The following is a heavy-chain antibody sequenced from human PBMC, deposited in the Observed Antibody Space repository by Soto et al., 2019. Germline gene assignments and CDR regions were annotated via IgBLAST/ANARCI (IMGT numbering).Heavy chain of an antibody. D-gene: IGHD2-21*01. CDR2: IYYSGST. CDR1: GGSISSSSYY. CDR3: ARHVAVGPTIPNWFDP. Sequence: SETLSLTCTVSGGSISSSSYYWGWIRQPPGKGLEWIGSIYYSGSTYYNPSLKSRVTISVDTSKNQFSLKLSSVTAADTALYYCARHVAVGPTIPNWFDPWGQGTLVTVSS. J-gene: IGHJ5*02. V-gene: IGHV4-39*01.